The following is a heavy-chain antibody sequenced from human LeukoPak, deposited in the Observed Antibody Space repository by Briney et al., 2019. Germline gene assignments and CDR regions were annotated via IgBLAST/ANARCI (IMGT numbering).Heavy chain of an antibody. CDR2: ISWNSGSI. J-gene: IGHJ6*02. CDR1: GFSFDVYA. D-gene: IGHD6-19*01. V-gene: IGHV3-9*01. Sequence: GRSLRLSCAASGFSFDVYAMHWVRQAPGKGLEWVSGISWNSGSIGYADSVKGRFIISRDNAKNSLYLQMNSLRAEDTAFYYCSKDRWQWLRPYGMDVWGQGTTVTVSS. CDR3: SKDRWQWLRPYGMDV.